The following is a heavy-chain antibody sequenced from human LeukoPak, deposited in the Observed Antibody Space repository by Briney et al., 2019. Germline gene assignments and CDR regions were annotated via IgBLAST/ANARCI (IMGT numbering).Heavy chain of an antibody. CDR3: ARDRGDYDSSGYYGYFDY. D-gene: IGHD3-22*01. J-gene: IGHJ4*02. Sequence: PSETLSLTCTVSGGSIRSHYWSWIRQPPGKGLEWIGYIYSSGSTNYNPSLKSRVTISVDTSKNQFSLKLSSVTAADTAVYYCARDRGDYDSSGYYGYFDYWGQGALVTVSS. CDR1: GGSIRSHY. CDR2: IYSSGST. V-gene: IGHV4-59*11.